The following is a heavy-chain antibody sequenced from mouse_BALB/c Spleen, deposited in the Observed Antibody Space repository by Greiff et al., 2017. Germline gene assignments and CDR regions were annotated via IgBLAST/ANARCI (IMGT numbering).Heavy chain of an antibody. CDR2: INSNGGST. D-gene: IGHD2-1*01. V-gene: IGHV5-6-3*01. CDR1: GFTFSSYG. CDR3: AREGGNQYYFDY. Sequence: EVQRVESGGGLVQPGGSLKLSCAASGFTFSSYGMSWVRQTPDKRLELVATINSNGGSTYYPDSVKGRFTISRDNAKNTLYLQMSSLKSEDTAMYYCAREGGNQYYFDYWGQGTTLTVSS. J-gene: IGHJ2*01.